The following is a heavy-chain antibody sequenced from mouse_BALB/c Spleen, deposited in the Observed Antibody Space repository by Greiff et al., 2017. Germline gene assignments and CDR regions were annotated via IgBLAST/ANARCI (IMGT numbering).Heavy chain of an antibody. V-gene: IGHV14-3*02. CDR2: IDPANGNT. J-gene: IGHJ4*01. CDR3: ASPDGCYAMDY. Sequence: VQLQQSGAELVKPGASVKLSCTASGFNIKDTYMHWVKQRPEQGLEWIGRIDPANGNTKYDPKFQGKATITADTSSNTAYLQLSSLTSEDTAVYYCASPDGCYAMDYWGQGTSVTVSS. D-gene: IGHD2-3*01. CDR1: GFNIKDTY.